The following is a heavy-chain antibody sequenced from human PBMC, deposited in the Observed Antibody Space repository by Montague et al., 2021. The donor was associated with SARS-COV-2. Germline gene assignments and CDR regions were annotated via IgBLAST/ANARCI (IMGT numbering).Heavy chain of an antibody. J-gene: IGHJ3*02. CDR1: GASVGISY. Sequence: SETLSLTCTVSGASVGISYWGWIRQSPGKGLEWIGYFYNVGSTDYNPSLKSRATISRDTSKNQFSLKVRSVTAADTAVYYCARENMTADAFDIWGQGTMVTVSS. CDR2: FYNVGST. V-gene: IGHV4-59*02. D-gene: IGHD5-18*01. CDR3: ARENMTADAFDI.